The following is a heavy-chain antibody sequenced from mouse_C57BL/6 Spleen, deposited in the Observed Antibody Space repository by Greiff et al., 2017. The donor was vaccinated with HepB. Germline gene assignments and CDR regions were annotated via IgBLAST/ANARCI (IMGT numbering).Heavy chain of an antibody. V-gene: IGHV5-17*01. CDR1: GFTFSDYG. CDR3: ARSGFSSPYYYAMDY. CDR2: ISSGSSTI. J-gene: IGHJ4*01. Sequence: VQLKESGGGLVKPGGSLKLSCAASGFTFSDYGMHWVRQAPEKGLEWVAYISSGSSTIYYAATVKGRFTISRDNAKTTLFLQMTSLSSEDTAMYYCARSGFSSPYYYAMDYWGQGTSVTVSS. D-gene: IGHD1-1*01.